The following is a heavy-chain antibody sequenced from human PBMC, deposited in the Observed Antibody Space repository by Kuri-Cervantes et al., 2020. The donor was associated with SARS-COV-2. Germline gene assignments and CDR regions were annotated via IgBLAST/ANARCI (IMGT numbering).Heavy chain of an antibody. J-gene: IGHJ4*02. CDR2: IIPIFGTA. D-gene: IGHD2-2*01. CDR3: AREGSCSSTSCPSDY. Sequence: SVKVSCKASGGTFSSYAISWVRQAPGQGREWRGGIIPIFGTANYAQKFQGRVTITADKSTSTAYMELSSLRSEDTAVYYCAREGSCSSTSCPSDYWAREPWSPSPQ. CDR1: GGTFSSYA. V-gene: IGHV1-69*06.